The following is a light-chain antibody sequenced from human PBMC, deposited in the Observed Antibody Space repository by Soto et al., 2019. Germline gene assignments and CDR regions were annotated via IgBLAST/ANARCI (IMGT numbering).Light chain of an antibody. J-gene: IGKJ3*01. CDR3: QQYGSSPLFT. V-gene: IGKV3-20*01. Sequence: EIVLTQSPGTLSLSPGERATPSSRASQSVSSSYLAWYQQKPGQAPRPPIYGASSRATGIPDRFSGSGSGTDLTLTISRLDAEDFAVYYCQQYGSSPLFTFGPGTKVDIK. CDR2: GAS. CDR1: QSVSSSY.